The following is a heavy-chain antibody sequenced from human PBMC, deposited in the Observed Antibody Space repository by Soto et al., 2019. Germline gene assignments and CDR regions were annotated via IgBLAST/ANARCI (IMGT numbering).Heavy chain of an antibody. J-gene: IGHJ6*03. D-gene: IGHD2-15*01. CDR2: IQSGGTT. CDR3: ARADTLCSGGSCYGAPMDV. V-gene: IGHV3-66*01. CDR1: GFTVSSKY. Sequence: EVQLVESGGGLVQPGGSLRLSCAASGFTVSSKYMSWVRQAPGKGLEWVSLIQSGGTTYYADSVKGRFTISRDSSKNMWHLQMDSLRAEDTAVYYCARADTLCSGGSCYGAPMDVWGKGTRVTVSS.